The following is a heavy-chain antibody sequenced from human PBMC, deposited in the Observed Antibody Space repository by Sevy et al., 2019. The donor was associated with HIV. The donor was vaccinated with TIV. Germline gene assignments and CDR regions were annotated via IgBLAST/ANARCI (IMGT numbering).Heavy chain of an antibody. V-gene: IGHV4-4*02. J-gene: IGHJ4*02. CDR1: GGSINSNNW. CDR3: AARLWFGELGGGYFDY. CDR2: IYHGGSI. D-gene: IGHD3-10*01. Sequence: SETLSLTCAVSGGSINSNNWWSWVRQPPGKGLEWIGEIYHGGSINYNPSLKSRVTISVDKSKKQFTLKVNSVTAADTAVYYCAARLWFGELGGGYFDYWGQGTLVTVSS.